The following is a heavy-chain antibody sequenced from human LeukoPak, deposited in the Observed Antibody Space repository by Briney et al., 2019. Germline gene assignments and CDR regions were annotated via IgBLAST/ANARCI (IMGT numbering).Heavy chain of an antibody. Sequence: PGRSLRLSCAASGFTFSSYAMHWVRQPPGKGLEWVAVISYDGSNKYYADSVKGRFTISRDNSKNTLYLQMNSLRAEDTAVYYCASLIAAAGIDYWGQGTLVTVSS. V-gene: IGHV3-30-3*01. D-gene: IGHD6-13*01. CDR2: ISYDGSNK. J-gene: IGHJ4*02. CDR1: GFTFSSYA. CDR3: ASLIAAAGIDY.